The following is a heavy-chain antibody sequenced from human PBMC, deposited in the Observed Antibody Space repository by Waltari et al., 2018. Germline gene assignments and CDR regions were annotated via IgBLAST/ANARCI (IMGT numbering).Heavy chain of an antibody. D-gene: IGHD3-10*01. CDR2: IRSKANSYAT. Sequence: EVQLVESGGGLVQPGGSLKLSCAASGFTFSGSAMHWVRTASGKGLEWVGRIRSKANSYATAYAASVKGRFTISRDDSKNTAYLQMNSLKTEDTAVYYCTSTYYGSGSYYTPSYYYYMDVWGKGTTVTVSS. CDR3: TSTYYGSGSYYTPSYYYYMDV. V-gene: IGHV3-73*01. CDR1: GFTFSGSA. J-gene: IGHJ6*03.